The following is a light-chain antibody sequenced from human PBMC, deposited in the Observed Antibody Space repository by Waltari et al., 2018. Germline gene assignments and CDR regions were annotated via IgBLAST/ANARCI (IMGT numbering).Light chain of an antibody. CDR2: GKN. Sequence: SSELTQDPAVSVALGQTVRITCQGASLRASYASWYQQKSGQAPILVLFGKNKRPSGIPDRFSGYKSETTTSLTSTGAQAEDEADYNCSSRDISASHVLFAGGTKLTVL. CDR1: SLRASY. V-gene: IGLV3-19*01. CDR3: SSRDISASHVL. J-gene: IGLJ2*01.